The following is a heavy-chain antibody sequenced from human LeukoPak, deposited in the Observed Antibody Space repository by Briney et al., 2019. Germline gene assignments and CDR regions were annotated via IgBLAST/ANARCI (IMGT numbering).Heavy chain of an antibody. Sequence: SVKVSCKASGGTFSSYAISWVRQAPGQGLEGMGGIIPIFGTANYAQKFQGRVTITADESTSTAYMELSSLRSEDTAVYYCASFIAAAGNYFDYWGQGTLVTVSS. CDR3: ASFIAAAGNYFDY. CDR2: IIPIFGTA. D-gene: IGHD6-13*01. J-gene: IGHJ4*02. V-gene: IGHV1-69*13. CDR1: GGTFSSYA.